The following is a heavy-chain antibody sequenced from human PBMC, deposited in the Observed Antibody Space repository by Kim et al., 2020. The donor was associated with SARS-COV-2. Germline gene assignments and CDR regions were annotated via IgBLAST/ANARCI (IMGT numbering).Heavy chain of an antibody. CDR3: AKMIRRGWELRFGGTDAFDI. D-gene: IGHD1-26*01. CDR1: GFTFSSYA. Sequence: GGSLRLSCAASGFTFSSYAMSWVRQAPGKGLEWVSVIYSGGSSTYYADSVKGRFTISRDNSKNTLYLQMNSLRAEDTAVYYCAKMIRRGWELRFGGTDAFDIWGQGTMVTVSS. CDR2: IYSGGSST. V-gene: IGHV3-23*03. J-gene: IGHJ3*02.